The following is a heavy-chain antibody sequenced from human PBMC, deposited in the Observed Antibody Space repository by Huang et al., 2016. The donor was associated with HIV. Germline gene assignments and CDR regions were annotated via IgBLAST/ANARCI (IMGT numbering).Heavy chain of an antibody. Sequence: QVHLQQWGAGLLKSAETLSLTCAVYGGSLSGYYWSWLRQTPGKGLEWIGEINHLGSPNYNPSLKSRVSISMDGSKKQFSLKLRSISDADTAVYFCARDATKNPRGWFDPWGQGTLDTVSS. D-gene: IGHD3-10*01. V-gene: IGHV4-34*02. CDR2: INHLGSP. CDR3: ARDATKNPRGWFDP. CDR1: GGSLSGYY. J-gene: IGHJ5*02.